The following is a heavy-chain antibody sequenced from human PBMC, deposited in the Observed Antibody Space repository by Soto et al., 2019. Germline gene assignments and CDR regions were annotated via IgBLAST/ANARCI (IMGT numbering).Heavy chain of an antibody. CDR1: GYTFTSYD. CDR2: MNPNSGNT. Sequence: ASVKVSCKASGYTFTSYDINWVRQATGQGLEWMGWMNPNSGNTGYAQKFQGRVTMTRNTSISTAYMELSSLRSEDTAVYYCARGHPHQQLVPHNWFDPWGQGTLVTVSS. V-gene: IGHV1-8*01. CDR3: ARGHPHQQLVPHNWFDP. J-gene: IGHJ5*02. D-gene: IGHD6-13*01.